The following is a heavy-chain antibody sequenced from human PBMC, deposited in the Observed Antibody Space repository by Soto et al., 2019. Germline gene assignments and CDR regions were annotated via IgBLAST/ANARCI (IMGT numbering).Heavy chain of an antibody. CDR2: IYYSGSA. CDR1: GGSVNDIIDY. CDR3: ARGVGFGYYYYHMDL. J-gene: IGHJ6*02. D-gene: IGHD3-10*01. V-gene: IGHV4-61*01. Sequence: QVQLQESGPGLVKPSETLSLTCTVSGGSVNDIIDYWSWVRQPPGKGLEWIGYIYYSGSADYNPSLGSRVTISLDTSKNQFSLKLSSVTTADTAVYYCARGVGFGYYYYHMDLWGQGTTVTVSS.